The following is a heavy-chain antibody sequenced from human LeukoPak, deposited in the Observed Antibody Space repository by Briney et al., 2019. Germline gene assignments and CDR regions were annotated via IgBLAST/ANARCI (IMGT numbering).Heavy chain of an antibody. CDR1: GGTFSSYA. Sequence: SVKVSCKASGGTFSSYAISWVRQAPGQGLEWMGGIIPIFGTANYAQKFQGRVTITADESTSTAYMELSSLRSEDTAVYYCAKDLDSSGYFTLSYYYYGMDVWGQGTTVTVSS. V-gene: IGHV1-69*13. CDR2: IIPIFGTA. CDR3: AKDLDSSGYFTLSYYYYGMDV. J-gene: IGHJ6*02. D-gene: IGHD3-22*01.